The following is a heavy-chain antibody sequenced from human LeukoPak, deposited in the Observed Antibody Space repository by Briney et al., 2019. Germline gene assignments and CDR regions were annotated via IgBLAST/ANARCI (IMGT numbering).Heavy chain of an antibody. CDR2: IWYDGSNK. J-gene: IGHJ4*02. D-gene: IGHD3-16*01. V-gene: IGHV3-33*01. CDR1: GFTFSNYG. CDR3: ARSNNGGWGYCDY. Sequence: AGGSLRLSCTASGFTFSNYGMHWVRQAPGKGLEWVAVIWYDGSNKYYADSVKGRFTISRDNSKNTLYVQMSSLRAEETAVYNCARSNNGGWGYCDYWGQGSLVTVSS.